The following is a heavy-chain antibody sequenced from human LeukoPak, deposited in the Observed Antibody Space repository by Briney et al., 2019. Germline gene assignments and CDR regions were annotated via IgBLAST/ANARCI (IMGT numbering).Heavy chain of an antibody. V-gene: IGHV4-34*01. CDR3: ARGVRRYYYDSSGRYFDY. CDR1: GGSFSGCY. CDR2: INHSGST. Sequence: SETLSLTCAVYGGSFSGCYWSWIRQPPGKGLEWIGEINHSGSTNYNPSLKSRVTISVDTSKNQFSLKLSSVTAADTAVYYCARGVRRYYYDSSGRYFDYWGQGTLVTVSS. J-gene: IGHJ4*02. D-gene: IGHD3-22*01.